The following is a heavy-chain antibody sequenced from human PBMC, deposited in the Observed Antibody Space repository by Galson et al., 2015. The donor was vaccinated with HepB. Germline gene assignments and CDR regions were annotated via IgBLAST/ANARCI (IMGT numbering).Heavy chain of an antibody. V-gene: IGHV3-48*01. D-gene: IGHD2-15*01. CDR2: ISSSSSTI. CDR3: ARDEVMVAASFDY. J-gene: IGHJ4*02. Sequence: CAASGFTFSSYSMNWVRQAPGKGLEWVSYISSSSSTIYYADSVKGRFTISRDNAKNSLYLQMNSLRAEDTAVYYCARDEVMVAASFDYWGQGTLVTVSS. CDR1: GFTFSSYS.